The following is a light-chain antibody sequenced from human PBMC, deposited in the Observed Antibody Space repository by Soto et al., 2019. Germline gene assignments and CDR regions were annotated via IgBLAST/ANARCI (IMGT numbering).Light chain of an antibody. V-gene: IGKV1-39*01. CDR2: RAS. CDR3: QQSYSTLPYT. J-gene: IGKJ2*01. CDR1: RNISSD. Sequence: IQMTQSPSSLSASVGDRVTLTCRASRNISSDVNWYQQKPGKAPKLLIYRASTLQNGVPSRFSGRGSATDFTLTITTLQPEDFATYSCQQSYSTLPYTFGQGTKVEIK.